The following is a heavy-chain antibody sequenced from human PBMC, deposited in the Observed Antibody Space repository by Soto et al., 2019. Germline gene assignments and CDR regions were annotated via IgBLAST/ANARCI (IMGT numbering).Heavy chain of an antibody. Sequence: GFPVKGYRKASGGALSSYAISRRRQDPRQGLEWMGGIIPIFGTANYAQKFQGRVTITADESTSTAYMELSSLRSEDTAVYYCARDQRNDSSGYNWFDPWGQGTLVTVSS. CDR1: GGALSSYA. V-gene: IGHV1-69*13. CDR2: IIPIFGTA. J-gene: IGHJ5*02. CDR3: ARDQRNDSSGYNWFDP. D-gene: IGHD3-22*01.